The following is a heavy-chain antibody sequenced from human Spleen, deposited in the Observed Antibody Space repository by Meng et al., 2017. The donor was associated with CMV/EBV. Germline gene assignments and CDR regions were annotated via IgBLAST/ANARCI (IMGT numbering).Heavy chain of an antibody. V-gene: IGHV3-7*01. CDR3: AKDSYSKGDY. D-gene: IGHD4-11*01. CDR1: GGSFSGYY. Sequence: GGSLRLSCAVYGGSFSGYYWSWIRQPPGKGLEWVANIKQDGSEKNYVDSVKGRFTISRDNTKNSLHLQMNSLRGEDTAMYYCAKDSYSKGDYWGHGTLVTVSS. CDR2: IKQDGSEK. J-gene: IGHJ4*01.